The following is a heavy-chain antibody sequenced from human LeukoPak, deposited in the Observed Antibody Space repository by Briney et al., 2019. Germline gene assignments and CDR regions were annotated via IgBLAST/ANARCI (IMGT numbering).Heavy chain of an antibody. CDR1: GGSISSGSYY. CDR3: ASVRFGY. J-gene: IGHJ4*02. V-gene: IGHV4-61*02. D-gene: IGHD3-16*01. Sequence: SETLSLTCTVSGGSISSGSYYWSWIRQPAGKGLEWIGRIYTSGSTNYNPSLKSRVTISVDTSKNQFSLKLSSVTAADTAVYYCASVRFGYWGQGTLATVSS. CDR2: IYTSGST.